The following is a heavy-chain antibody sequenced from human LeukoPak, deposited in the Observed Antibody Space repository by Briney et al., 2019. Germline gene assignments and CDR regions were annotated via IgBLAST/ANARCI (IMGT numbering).Heavy chain of an antibody. Sequence: SETLSLTCTVSGGSISSRSYYWGWIRQPPGKGLEWIGSIYYSGSTYYNPSLKSRVTISVDTSKNQFSLKLSSVTAADTAVYYCARGGVGATHLDYWGQGTLVTVPS. CDR1: GGSISSRSYY. D-gene: IGHD1-26*01. J-gene: IGHJ4*02. CDR3: ARGGVGATHLDY. V-gene: IGHV4-39*07. CDR2: IYYSGST.